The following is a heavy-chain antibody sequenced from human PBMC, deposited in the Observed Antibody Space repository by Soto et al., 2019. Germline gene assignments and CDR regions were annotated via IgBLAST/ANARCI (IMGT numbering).Heavy chain of an antibody. CDR3: ARDLRINMIVLVNDAFDI. D-gene: IGHD3-22*01. V-gene: IGHV3-21*01. Sequence: PGGSLRLSGEASGFTVSSYSMNGVRQAPGKGLEWVSSISSSSSYIYYADSVRGRFTICRDNAKNSLYLQMKSLRDEDTAVYDCARDLRINMIVLVNDAFDIWGQGTMVPV. CDR2: ISSSSSYI. CDR1: GFTVSSYS. J-gene: IGHJ3*02.